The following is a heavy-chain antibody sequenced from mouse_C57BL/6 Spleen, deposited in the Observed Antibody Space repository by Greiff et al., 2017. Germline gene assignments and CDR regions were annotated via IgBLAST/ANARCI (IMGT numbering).Heavy chain of an antibody. Sequence: VQLQQSGPELVKPGASVKISCKASGYSFTGYCMNWVKQSPEKSLEWIGEINPSTGGTTYNQKFKAKATLTVDKSSSTAYMQLKSLTSEDSAVYYCARALITTGGGWGQGTLVTVSA. CDR1: GYSFTGYC. V-gene: IGHV1-42*01. J-gene: IGHJ3*01. CDR2: INPSTGGT. CDR3: ARALITTGGG. D-gene: IGHD1-1*01.